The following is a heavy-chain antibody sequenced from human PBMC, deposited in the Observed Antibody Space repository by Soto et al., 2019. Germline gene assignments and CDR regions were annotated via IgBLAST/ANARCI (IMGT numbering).Heavy chain of an antibody. J-gene: IGHJ4*02. D-gene: IGHD3-10*01. CDR1: GFTFSSYS. CDR3: AKPMVRGVPYFDY. Sequence: PGGSLRLSCAASGFTFSSYSMNWVRQAPGKGLEWVAVISYDGSNKYYADSVKGRFTISRDNSKNTLYLQMNSLRAEDTAVYYCAKPMVRGVPYFDYWGQGTLVTVSS. CDR2: ISYDGSNK. V-gene: IGHV3-30*18.